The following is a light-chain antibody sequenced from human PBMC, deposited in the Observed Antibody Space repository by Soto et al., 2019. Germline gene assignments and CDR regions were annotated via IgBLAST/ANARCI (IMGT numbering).Light chain of an antibody. CDR3: QQYGSSPWT. CDR1: QSVSSSY. V-gene: IGKV3-20*01. J-gene: IGKJ1*01. Sequence: EIVLTQSPGTLSLSPGERATLSCRASQSVSSSYLAWYQQKPGQAPRLLIYGASNRATGIPDRISGSGSGTDFTLNISRLEPEDFAVYYCQQYGSSPWTFGQGTKVEIK. CDR2: GAS.